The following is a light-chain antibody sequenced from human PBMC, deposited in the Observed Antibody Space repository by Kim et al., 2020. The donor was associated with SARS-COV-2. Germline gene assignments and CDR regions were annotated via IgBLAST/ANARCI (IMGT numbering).Light chain of an antibody. CDR1: QGDDRIH. V-gene: IGKV3-20*01. CDR3: KQYDMSPYT. Sequence: SPGGRATLSCRAWQGDDRIHLAWFQQKPGKAPRLLIYGTHSRATGITDRFSARESETDFTLTISSLEPEDFAVYYCKQYDMSPYTFGQGTKLEI. J-gene: IGKJ2*01. CDR2: GTH.